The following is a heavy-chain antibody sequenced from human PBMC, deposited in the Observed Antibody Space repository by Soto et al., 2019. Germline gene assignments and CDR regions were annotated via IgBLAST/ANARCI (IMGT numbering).Heavy chain of an antibody. V-gene: IGHV3-23*01. CDR3: AKDLFETSWISDWFGP. Sequence: GGSLRLSCAASGFTFSSYAMSWVRQAPGKGLEWVSAISGSGGSTYYADSVKGRFTISRDNSKNTLYLQMNSLRAEDTAVYYCAKDLFETSWISDWFGPRGQGTLVTVSS. CDR1: GFTFSSYA. CDR2: ISGSGGST. J-gene: IGHJ5*02. D-gene: IGHD5-12*01.